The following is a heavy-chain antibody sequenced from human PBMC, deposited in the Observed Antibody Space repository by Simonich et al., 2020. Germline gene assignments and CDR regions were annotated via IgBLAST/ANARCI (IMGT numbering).Heavy chain of an antibody. Sequence: QVQLVQSGAEVKKPGASVKVSCKASGYTFTGYYMPWVRQAPGQGLEWMEWINPNRGGTNYAQKFQGRVTMTRDTSISTAYMELSRLRSDDTAVYYCARARLYSSSHAFDIWGQGTMVTVSS. V-gene: IGHV1-2*02. CDR2: INPNRGGT. J-gene: IGHJ3*02. D-gene: IGHD6-6*01. CDR1: GYTFTGYY. CDR3: ARARLYSSSHAFDI.